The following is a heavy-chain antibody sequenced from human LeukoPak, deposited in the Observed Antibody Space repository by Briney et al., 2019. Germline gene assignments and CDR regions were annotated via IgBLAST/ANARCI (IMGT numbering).Heavy chain of an antibody. D-gene: IGHD5-12*01. V-gene: IGHV4-59*01. CDR1: GGSISGYY. Sequence: SETLSLTCTVSGGSISGYYGSWIRQPPGEGLEGIGYIYYRGSTSYNPSLKSRVTISVDTSKNQFSLKLSSVTAADTAVYYCARGGGYSGYEDFDYWGQGTLVTVSS. CDR3: ARGGGYSGYEDFDY. CDR2: IYYRGST. J-gene: IGHJ4*02.